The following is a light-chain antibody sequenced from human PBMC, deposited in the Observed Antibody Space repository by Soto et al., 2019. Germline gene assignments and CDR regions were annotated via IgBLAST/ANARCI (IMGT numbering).Light chain of an antibody. CDR1: SSDVGGYNY. V-gene: IGLV2-14*03. Sequence: QSGVTQPASVAGSPGQSITISCTGTSSDVGGYNYVSWYQQHPGKTPKVIIYKVTHRHSRIYNLFPASQSGNTASLTISGLQAEDEADYYCCSYTSGTSVFGTGTKVTV. J-gene: IGLJ1*01. CDR3: CSYTSGTSV. CDR2: KVT.